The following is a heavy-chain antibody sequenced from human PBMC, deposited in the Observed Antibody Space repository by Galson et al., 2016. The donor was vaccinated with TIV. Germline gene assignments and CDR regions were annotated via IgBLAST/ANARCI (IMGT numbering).Heavy chain of an antibody. Sequence: QSGAEVKKPGASVKVSCKASGDTFNNYAISWVRQAPGQGPEWMGRVIPIFRTPTYAQKFQGRLTISADESSTTVFMELTRLRSADTAVYFCARDGSYYDTTSFYFFDLWGQGTLVTVAS. J-gene: IGHJ4*02. V-gene: IGHV1-69*13. D-gene: IGHD3-22*01. CDR3: ARDGSYYDTTSFYFFDL. CDR2: VIPIFRTP. CDR1: GDTFNNYA.